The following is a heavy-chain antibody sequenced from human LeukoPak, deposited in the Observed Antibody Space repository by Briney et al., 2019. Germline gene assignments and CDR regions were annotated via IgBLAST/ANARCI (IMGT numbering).Heavy chain of an antibody. J-gene: IGHJ4*02. D-gene: IGHD5-18*01. Sequence: GGTLRLSCAASGFTFSSYGMSWVRQAPGKGLEWVSAISGSGGSTYYADSVKGRFTISGDNSKNTLYLQMNSLRAEDTAVYYCARDWYSYVDYWGQGTLVTVSS. V-gene: IGHV3-23*01. CDR1: GFTFSSYG. CDR3: ARDWYSYVDY. CDR2: ISGSGGST.